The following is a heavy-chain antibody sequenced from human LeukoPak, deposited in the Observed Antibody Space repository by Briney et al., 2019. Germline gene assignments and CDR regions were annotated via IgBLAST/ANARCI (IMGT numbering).Heavy chain of an antibody. CDR1: GFTFDDYA. Sequence: GGSLRLSCAASGFTFDDYAMHWVRQAPGKGLEWVSGISWNSGSIGYADSVKGRFTISRDNAKNSLYLQMNSLRAEDTAVYYCARDRGTIFGVVIFSPNYYYYGMDVWGQGTTVTVSS. CDR3: ARDRGTIFGVVIFSPNYYYYGMDV. CDR2: ISWNSGSI. J-gene: IGHJ6*02. D-gene: IGHD3-3*01. V-gene: IGHV3-9*01.